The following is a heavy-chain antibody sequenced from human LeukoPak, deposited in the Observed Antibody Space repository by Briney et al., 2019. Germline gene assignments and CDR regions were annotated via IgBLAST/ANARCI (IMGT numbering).Heavy chain of an antibody. CDR3: ANTDDIYYYFDY. V-gene: IGHV4-39*01. Sequence: SETLSLTCTVSGGSISSSSDYWGWIRQPPGKGLGWIGSIYYSGSTYYNPSLKSRVTISVDTSKNQFSLKLSSVTAADTAVYYCANTDDIYYYFDYWGQGTLVTVSS. CDR2: IYYSGST. CDR1: GGSISSSSDY. J-gene: IGHJ4*02. D-gene: IGHD3-10*01.